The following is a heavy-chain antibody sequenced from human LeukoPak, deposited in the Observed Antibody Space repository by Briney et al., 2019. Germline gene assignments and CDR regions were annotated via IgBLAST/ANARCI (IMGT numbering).Heavy chain of an antibody. J-gene: IGHJ4*02. V-gene: IGHV1-69*01. D-gene: IGHD2-15*01. CDR1: GGTFSSYA. CDR3: ARSVYCSGGSCYLLLDY. CDR2: IIPIFGTA. Sequence: ASVKVSCEASGGTFSSYAISWVRQAPGQGLEWMGGIIPIFGTANYAQKFQGRVTITADESTSTAYMELSSLRSEDTAVYYCARSVYCSGGSCYLLLDYWGQGTLVTVSS.